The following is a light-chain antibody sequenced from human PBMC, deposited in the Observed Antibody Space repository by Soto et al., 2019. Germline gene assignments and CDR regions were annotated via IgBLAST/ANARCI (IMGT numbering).Light chain of an antibody. CDR2: SNN. V-gene: IGLV1-44*01. CDR1: SSKIGSNT. CDR3: AAWDDSLNGPHV. J-gene: IGLJ1*01. Sequence: QSVLTQPPSASGTPGQRVTISCSGSSSKIGSNTVNWYQQLPGTAPKLLIYSNNQRPSGVPDRFSGSKSGTSASLAISGLQSEDEADYYCAAWDDSLNGPHVFGTGTKVTVL.